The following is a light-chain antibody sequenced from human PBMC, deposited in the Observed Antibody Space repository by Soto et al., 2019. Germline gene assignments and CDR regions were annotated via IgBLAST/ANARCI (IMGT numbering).Light chain of an antibody. Sequence: EILMTQSPATLSVSPGERATLSCRASQSVSINLAWYQQKPGQAPSLLIYGASTRATGIPARFSGSGSGTEFTLTISSLQSEDFEVYYCQQYNNWPRTFGQGTKVDIK. CDR3: QQYNNWPRT. J-gene: IGKJ1*01. CDR2: GAS. V-gene: IGKV3-15*01. CDR1: QSVSIN.